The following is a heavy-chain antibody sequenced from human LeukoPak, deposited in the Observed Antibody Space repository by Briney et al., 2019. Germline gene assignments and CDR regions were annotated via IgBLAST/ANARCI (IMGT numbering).Heavy chain of an antibody. V-gene: IGHV3-30*02. CDR3: AKDRGLLLGLAY. D-gene: IGHD3-22*01. Sequence: GGSLRLSCAASGFTFSSYGRHWVRQAPGKGLEWVAFIRYDGSNKYYADSVKGRFTISRDNSKNTLYLQMNSLRAEDTAVYYCAKDRGLLLGLAYWGQGTLVTVSS. CDR2: IRYDGSNK. J-gene: IGHJ4*02. CDR1: GFTFSSYG.